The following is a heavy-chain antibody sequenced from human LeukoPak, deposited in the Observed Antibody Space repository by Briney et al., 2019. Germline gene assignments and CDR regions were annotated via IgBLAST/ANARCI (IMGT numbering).Heavy chain of an antibody. CDR2: IIPIFGTA. J-gene: IGHJ4*02. D-gene: IGHD5-12*01. V-gene: IGHV1-69*05. Sequence: SVKVSCKASGGTFNSYAISWVRQAPGQGLEWMGGIIPIFGTANYAQKFQGRVTITTDESTSTAYMELSSLRSEDTAVYYCAREVATKRGGTQIDYWGQGTLVTVSS. CDR3: AREVATKRGGTQIDY. CDR1: GGTFNSYA.